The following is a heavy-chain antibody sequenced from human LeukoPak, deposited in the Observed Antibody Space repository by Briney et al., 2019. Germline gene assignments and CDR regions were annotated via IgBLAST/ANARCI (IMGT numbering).Heavy chain of an antibody. Sequence: ASVKVSCKASGYTFTSYGISWVRQAPGQGLEWMGWISAYDGNTNYAQNLQGRVTMTTDTSTSTAYMELRSLRSDDTAVYYCARVNGWWATTAYFQHWGQGTLVTVSS. V-gene: IGHV1-18*01. CDR1: GYTFTSYG. J-gene: IGHJ1*01. CDR3: ARVNGWWATTAYFQH. D-gene: IGHD2-15*01. CDR2: ISAYDGNT.